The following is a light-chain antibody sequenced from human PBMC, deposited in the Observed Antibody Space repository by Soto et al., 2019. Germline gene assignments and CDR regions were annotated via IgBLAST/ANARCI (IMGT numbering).Light chain of an antibody. J-gene: IGKJ1*01. CDR3: QQYKDWPTT. V-gene: IGKV3-15*01. CDR1: QSVTTM. CDR2: YAS. Sequence: EIVMTQSPATLSVSPGERATLSCRASQSVTTMVAWYQQKSGQAPRLLIYYASTRATGVPARFSGSGSGTDFTLTITSLQSEDFGVYYCQQYKDWPTTFGQGTKVDIK.